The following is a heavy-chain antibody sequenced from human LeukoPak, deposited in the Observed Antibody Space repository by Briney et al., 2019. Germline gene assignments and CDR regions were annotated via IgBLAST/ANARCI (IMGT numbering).Heavy chain of an antibody. J-gene: IGHJ3*02. CDR2: INPNSGGT. CDR3: ARDCGGDCYSNDAFDI. V-gene: IGHV1-2*02. D-gene: IGHD2-21*02. Sequence: ASVKVSCKASGYTFTGYYMHWVRQAPGQGLEWMGWINPNSGGTNYAQKFQGRVTMTRDTSISTAYMELSRLRSDDTAVYYCARDCGGDCYSNDAFDIWGQGTLVTVSS. CDR1: GYTFTGYY.